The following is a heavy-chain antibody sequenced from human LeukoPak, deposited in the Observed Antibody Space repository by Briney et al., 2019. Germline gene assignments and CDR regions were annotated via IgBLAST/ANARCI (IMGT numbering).Heavy chain of an antibody. Sequence: PGGSLRLSCAASGFTFSSYAMSWVRQAPGKGLEWISGISGSGGSTYYADSVKGRFTISRDNSKNTLYLQMNSLRAEDTAVYYCAKVDYDILTGYVDYWGQGTLVTVSS. CDR3: AKVDYDILTGYVDY. CDR2: ISGSGGST. J-gene: IGHJ4*02. D-gene: IGHD3-9*01. V-gene: IGHV3-23*01. CDR1: GFTFSSYA.